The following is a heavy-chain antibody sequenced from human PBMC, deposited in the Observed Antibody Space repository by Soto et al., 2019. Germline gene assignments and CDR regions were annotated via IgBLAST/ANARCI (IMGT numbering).Heavy chain of an antibody. Sequence: QVQLVESGGGVVQPGRSLRLSCAASGFTFSSYGMHWVRQAPGKGLEWVAVISYDGSNKYYADSVKGRFTISRDNSKNTLYLQMNSLRAEDTAVYYCAKEVWSGPMDVWGRGTTVTVSS. CDR2: ISYDGSNK. D-gene: IGHD3-3*01. CDR3: AKEVWSGPMDV. CDR1: GFTFSSYG. J-gene: IGHJ6*02. V-gene: IGHV3-30*18.